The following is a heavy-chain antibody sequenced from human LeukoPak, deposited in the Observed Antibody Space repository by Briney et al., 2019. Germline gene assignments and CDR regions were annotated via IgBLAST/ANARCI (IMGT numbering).Heavy chain of an antibody. CDR2: LHAAGGT. CDR3: AREGYDSSGYPRLLDY. V-gene: IGHV3-53*04. CDR1: GLTVSSKY. Sequence: PGGSLRLSCAASGLTVSSKYITWVRQPPGKGLEWVSVLHAAGGTYYADSVKGRFTISRHISKNTVYLQMNSLRAEDTAVYYCAREGYDSSGYPRLLDYWGQGTLVTVSS. J-gene: IGHJ4*02. D-gene: IGHD3-22*01.